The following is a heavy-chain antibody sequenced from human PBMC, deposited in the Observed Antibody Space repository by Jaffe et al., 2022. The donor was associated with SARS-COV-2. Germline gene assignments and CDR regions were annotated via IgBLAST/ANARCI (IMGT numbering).Heavy chain of an antibody. V-gene: IGHV1-18*01. D-gene: IGHD2-15*01. CDR3: AKDFRGPSHY. Sequence: QVQLVQSGPEVKKPGASVKVSCRASGYTFTTYGISWVRQAPGQGLEWMGWISTYNGNTNYAQNLQGRVTMTMDTSTSTAYMELRSLKSDDTAVYYCAKDFRGPSHYWGQGTLVTVSS. CDR1: GYTFTTYG. CDR2: ISTYNGNT. J-gene: IGHJ4*02.